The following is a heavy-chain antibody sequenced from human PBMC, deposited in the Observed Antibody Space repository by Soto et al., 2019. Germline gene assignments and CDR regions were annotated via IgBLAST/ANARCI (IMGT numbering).Heavy chain of an antibody. J-gene: IGHJ6*02. Sequence: VGSLRLSCAASGFTFSSYWMSWVRQAPGKGLEWVANIKQDGSEKYYVDSVKGRFTISRDNAKNSLYLQMNSLRAEDTAVYYCARSPSVLRFLEWLSNYYYYYGMDVWGQGTTVTVSS. CDR3: ARSPSVLRFLEWLSNYYYYYGMDV. D-gene: IGHD3-3*01. V-gene: IGHV3-7*03. CDR2: IKQDGSEK. CDR1: GFTFSSYW.